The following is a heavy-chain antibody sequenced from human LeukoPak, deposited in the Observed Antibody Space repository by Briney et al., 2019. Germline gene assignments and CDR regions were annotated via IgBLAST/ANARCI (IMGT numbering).Heavy chain of an antibody. J-gene: IGHJ4*02. CDR3: ARFFKKGYCSSTSCSPFDY. CDR2: ISYDGSNK. V-gene: IGHV3-30-3*01. Sequence: GRSLRLSCAASGFTFSSYAMHWVRQAPGKGLEWVAVISYDGSNKYYADSVKGRFTISRDNSKNTLYLQMNSLRAEDTAVYYCARFFKKGYCSSTSCSPFDYWGQGTLVTVSS. D-gene: IGHD2-2*01. CDR1: GFTFSSYA.